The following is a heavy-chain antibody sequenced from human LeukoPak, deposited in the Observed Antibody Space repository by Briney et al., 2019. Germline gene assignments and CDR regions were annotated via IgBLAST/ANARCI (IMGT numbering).Heavy chain of an antibody. D-gene: IGHD3-9*01. V-gene: IGHV1-46*01. CDR2: INPSGGST. J-gene: IGHJ6*02. Sequence: GASVKVSCKASGYTFTSYYMHWVRQAPGQGPEWMGVINPSGGSTSYAQKFQGRVTMTRDTSTSTVYMELSSLRSEDTAVFYCARPLVTLKDYYYGMDVWGQGTTVTVSS. CDR3: ARPLVTLKDYYYGMDV. CDR1: GYTFTSYY.